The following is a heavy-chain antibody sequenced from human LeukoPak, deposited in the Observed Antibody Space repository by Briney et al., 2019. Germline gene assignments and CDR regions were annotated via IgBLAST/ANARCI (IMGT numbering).Heavy chain of an antibody. J-gene: IGHJ4*02. CDR1: GFTFSSYW. Sequence: PGGSLRLSCAASGFTFSSYWMHWVRQAPGKGLVWVSHIHSDGTTTSYAESVKGRFTISRDKAKNTLFLQMDSLRAEDTAVYYCARGGVYGSIDYWGQGFLVTVPS. D-gene: IGHD2-8*01. CDR3: ARGGVYGSIDY. CDR2: IHSDGTTT. V-gene: IGHV3-74*01.